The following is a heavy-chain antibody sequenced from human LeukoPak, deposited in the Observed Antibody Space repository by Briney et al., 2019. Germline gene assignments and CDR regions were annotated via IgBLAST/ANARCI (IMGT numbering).Heavy chain of an antibody. D-gene: IGHD4-17*01. CDR2: IYYSGST. J-gene: IGHJ6*02. CDR3: ARPGYGDFNYGMDV. V-gene: IGHV4-59*05. CDR1: GGSISSYY. Sequence: SETLSLTCTVSGGSISSYYWSWIRQPPGKGLEWIGSIYYSGSTYYNPSLKSRVTISVDTSKNQFSLKLSSVTAADTAVYYCARPGYGDFNYGMDVWGQGTTVTVSS.